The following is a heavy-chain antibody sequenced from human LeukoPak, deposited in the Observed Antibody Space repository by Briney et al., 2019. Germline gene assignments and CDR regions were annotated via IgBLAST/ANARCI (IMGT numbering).Heavy chain of an antibody. CDR2: IHTSGST. CDR1: GGSISTYY. J-gene: IGHJ5*02. D-gene: IGHD2/OR15-2a*01. Sequence: SETLSLTCTVSGGSISTYYWSWIRQPPGKGLEYIGYIHTSGSTNYNSSLKSRVTISIDMSKDQFSLMLSSVTAADTAVYYCVRFLLSTKWFDPWGQGTLVTVSS. V-gene: IGHV4-4*09. CDR3: VRFLLSTKWFDP.